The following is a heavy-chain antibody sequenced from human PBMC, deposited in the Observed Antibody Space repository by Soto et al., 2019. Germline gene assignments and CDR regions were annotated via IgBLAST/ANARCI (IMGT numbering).Heavy chain of an antibody. V-gene: IGHV3-23*01. CDR2: ISGSGGST. D-gene: IGHD2-2*01. CDR1: GFTVGNYA. CDR3: AKGLGYCSSTSCPSLS. J-gene: IGHJ5*02. Sequence: GGSLGLSCSASGFTVGNYAVSWVRQAPGKGLEWVSAISGSGGSTYYADSVKGRFTISRDNSKNTLYLQMNSLRAEDTAVYYCAKGLGYCSSTSCPSLSWGQGTLVTVSS.